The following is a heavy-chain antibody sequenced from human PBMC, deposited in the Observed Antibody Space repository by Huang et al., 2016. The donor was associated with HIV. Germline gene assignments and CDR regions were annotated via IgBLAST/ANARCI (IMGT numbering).Heavy chain of an antibody. CDR3: ARDRRDVFDF. V-gene: IGHV3-7*01. J-gene: IGHJ3*01. CDR1: GFTFTTYW. CDR2: INQDGTEK. Sequence: EVQLVESGGGLVQPGGSLRLSCGASGFTFTTYWMTWVRQAPGKGLEWVANINQDGTEKDYVDSVKGRFTISRDNAEKSLYLRMNRLRAEDTAIYYCARDRRDVFDFWGQGTMVTVSS.